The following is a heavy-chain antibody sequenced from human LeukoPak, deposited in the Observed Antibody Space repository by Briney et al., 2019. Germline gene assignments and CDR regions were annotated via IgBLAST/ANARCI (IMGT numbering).Heavy chain of an antibody. V-gene: IGHV1-2*02. CDR2: INPNSGGT. CDR3: ARGFQGDYGDPAVWFDP. D-gene: IGHD4-17*01. J-gene: IGHJ5*02. Sequence: GASVKVSCKASGYTFTGYYMHWVRQAPGQGLEWMGWINPNSGGTNYAQKFQGRVTMTRDTSISTAYMELSRLRSDDTAVYYCARGFQGDYGDPAVWFDPWGQGTLVTVSS. CDR1: GYTFTGYY.